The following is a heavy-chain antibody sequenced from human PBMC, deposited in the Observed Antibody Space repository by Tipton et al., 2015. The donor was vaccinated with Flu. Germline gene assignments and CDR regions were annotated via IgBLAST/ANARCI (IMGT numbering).Heavy chain of an antibody. Sequence: TLSLTCAVYGGSFSAYYWSWIRQPPGKGLEWIGEINHSGSTNYNPSLKSRVTMSLDTSNNQFSLKLSSVTAADTAVYYCASGSVAVAEGSFDIWGQGTMVTVSS. CDR3: ASGSVAVAEGSFDI. CDR2: INHSGST. D-gene: IGHD6-19*01. J-gene: IGHJ3*02. CDR1: GGSFSAYY. V-gene: IGHV4-34*01.